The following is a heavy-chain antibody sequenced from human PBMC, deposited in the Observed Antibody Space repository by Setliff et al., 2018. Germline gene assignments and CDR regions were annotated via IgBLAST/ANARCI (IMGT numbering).Heavy chain of an antibody. CDR2: MNPNSGNT. V-gene: IGHV1-8*02. CDR3: ARTMITFGGVIVHAFDI. CDR1: GYTFTSYD. Sequence: RASVKVSCKASGYTFTSYDINWVRQATGQGLEWMGWMNPNSGNTGYAQKFQGRVTMTRNTSISTAYMELSSLRSEDTAVYYCARTMITFGGVIVHAFDIWGQGTMVTVSS. D-gene: IGHD3-16*02. J-gene: IGHJ3*02.